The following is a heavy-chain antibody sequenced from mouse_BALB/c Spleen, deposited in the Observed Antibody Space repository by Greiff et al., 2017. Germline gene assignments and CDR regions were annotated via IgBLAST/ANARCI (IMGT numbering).Heavy chain of an antibody. Sequence: EVHLVESGGDLVKPGGSLKLSCAASGFTFSSYGMSWVRQTPDKRLEWVATISSGGSYTYYPDSVKGRFTISRDNAKNTLYLQMSSLKSEDTAMYYCARHMATATKAMDYWGQGTSVTVSS. D-gene: IGHD1-2*01. CDR1: GFTFSSYG. CDR2: ISSGGSYT. CDR3: ARHMATATKAMDY. V-gene: IGHV5-6*01. J-gene: IGHJ4*01.